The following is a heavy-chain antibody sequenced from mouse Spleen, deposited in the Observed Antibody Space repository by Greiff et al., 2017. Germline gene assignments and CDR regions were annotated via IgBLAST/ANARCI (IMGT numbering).Heavy chain of an antibody. CDR1: GYTFTDYN. J-gene: IGHJ3*01. D-gene: IGHD1-1*01. CDR2: INPNNGGT. V-gene: IGHV1-22*01. Sequence: EVQLQQSGPELVKPGASVKMSCKASGYTFTDYNMHWVKQSHGKSLEWIGYINPNNGGTSYNQKFKGKATLTVNKSSSTAYMELRSLTSEDSAVYYCARSGKFITTVGEPWGQGTLVTVSA. CDR3: ARSGKFITTVGEP.